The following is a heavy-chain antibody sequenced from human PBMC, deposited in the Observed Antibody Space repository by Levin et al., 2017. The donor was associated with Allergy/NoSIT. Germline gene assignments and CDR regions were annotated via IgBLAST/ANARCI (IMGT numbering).Heavy chain of an antibody. V-gene: IGHV1-69*13. CDR2: IIPIFGTA. J-gene: IGHJ6*02. Sequence: SVKVSCKASGGTFSSYAISWVRQAPGQGLEWMGGIIPIFGTANYAQKFQGRVTITADESTSTAYIELSSLRSEDTAVYYCARDYCGGDCYINDYYDYGMDVWGQGTTVTVSS. CDR3: ARDYCGGDCYINDYYDYGMDV. CDR1: GGTFSSYA. D-gene: IGHD2-21*02.